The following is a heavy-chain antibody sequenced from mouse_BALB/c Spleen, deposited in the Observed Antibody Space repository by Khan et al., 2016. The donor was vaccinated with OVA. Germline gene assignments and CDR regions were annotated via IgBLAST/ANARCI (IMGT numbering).Heavy chain of an antibody. J-gene: IGHJ1*01. Sequence: QVQLKESGPELVRPGVSVKISCKGSGYTFTDYAMHWVKQSPAKSLEWIGVISTYSGNTNYNQKFKGKATMTVDKSSSTAYMELGRLTSEDSAVSYCATPSTSRAYFDVWGAGTTVTGSS. CDR3: ATPSTSRAYFDV. V-gene: IGHV1S137*01. CDR2: ISTYSGNT. D-gene: IGHD1-1*01. CDR1: GYTFTDYA.